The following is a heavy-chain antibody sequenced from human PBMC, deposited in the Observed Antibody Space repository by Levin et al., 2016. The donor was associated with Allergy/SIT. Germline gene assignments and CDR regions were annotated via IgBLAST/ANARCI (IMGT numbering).Heavy chain of an antibody. CDR2: MNPNSGNT. Sequence: WVRQAPGQGLEWMGWMNPNSGNTGYAQKFQGRVTMTRNTSISTAYMELSSLRSEDTAVYYCARGKITFGVLFYWGQGTLVTVSS. D-gene: IGHD3-16*01. CDR3: ARGKITFGVLFY. J-gene: IGHJ4*02. V-gene: IGHV1-8*01.